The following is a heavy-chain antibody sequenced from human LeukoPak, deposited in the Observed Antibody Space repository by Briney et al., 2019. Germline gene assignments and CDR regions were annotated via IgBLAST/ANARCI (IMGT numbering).Heavy chain of an antibody. CDR2: INPNSGGT. V-gene: IGHV1-2*02. CDR3: ARGPPVEGYCSGGSCRDAFDI. CDR1: GYTFTGYY. Sequence: ASVKVSRKASGYTFTGYYMHWVRQAPGQGLEWMGWINPNSGGTNYAQKFQGRVTMTRDTSISTAYMELSRLRSDDTAVYYCARGPPVEGYCSGGSCRDAFDIWGQGTMVTVSS. D-gene: IGHD2-15*01. J-gene: IGHJ3*02.